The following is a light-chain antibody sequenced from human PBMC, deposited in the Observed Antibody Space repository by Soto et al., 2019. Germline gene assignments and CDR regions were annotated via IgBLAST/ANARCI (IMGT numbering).Light chain of an antibody. CDR3: QQRSNLPLT. V-gene: IGKV3-11*01. CDR2: NAS. J-gene: IGKJ4*01. CDR1: QSVSKY. Sequence: EIVLTQSPATLSLSPGERATLSCRASQSVSKYLAWYQHKPGQAPRLLIYNASNRATGIPARFSGSGSGTDFTLTISSLEPEDFAVYYCQQRSNLPLTFGGGTKVEIK.